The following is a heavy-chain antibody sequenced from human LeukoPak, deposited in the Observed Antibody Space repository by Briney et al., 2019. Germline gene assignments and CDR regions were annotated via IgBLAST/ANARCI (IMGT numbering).Heavy chain of an antibody. J-gene: IGHJ6*02. CDR1: GGSISSYY. V-gene: IGHV4-59*01. Sequence: SETLSLTCTVSGGSISSYYWSWIRQPPGKGLEWIGYIYYSGSTNYNPSLKSRVTISVDTSKNQFSLKLSSVTAADTAVYYCASGTGEYYYYGMDAWGQGTTVTVSS. CDR2: IYYSGST. D-gene: IGHD7-27*01. CDR3: ASGTGEYYYYGMDA.